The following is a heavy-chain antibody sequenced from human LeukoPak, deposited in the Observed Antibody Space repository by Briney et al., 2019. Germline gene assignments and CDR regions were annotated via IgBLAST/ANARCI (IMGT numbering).Heavy chain of an antibody. J-gene: IGHJ4*02. Sequence: GASVKVSCTASGYTFTSYGISWVRQAPGQGLEWMGWISAYNGNTNYVQKLQGRVTMTTDTSTSTAYMELRSLRSDDTAVYYCARDGRYYDFWSGYYYYFDYWGQGTLVTVSS. D-gene: IGHD3-3*01. CDR2: ISAYNGNT. CDR1: GYTFTSYG. V-gene: IGHV1-18*01. CDR3: ARDGRYYDFWSGYYYYFDY.